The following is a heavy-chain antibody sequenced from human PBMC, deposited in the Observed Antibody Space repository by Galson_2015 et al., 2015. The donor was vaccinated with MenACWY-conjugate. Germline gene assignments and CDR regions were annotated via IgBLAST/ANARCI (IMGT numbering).Heavy chain of an antibody. D-gene: IGHD3-16*01. J-gene: IGHJ4*02. CDR1: GGSFSGSY. Sequence: PGLVQPSEPLSLPRIVAGGSFSGSYWSWLRQPPGKGLEWIGNTYDSGNTKYNPSLKSRVTISVDTSKNQFSLKLRSMAAADTARYYCARHVGKWGFDYWGQGALVTVSS. CDR3: ARHVGKWGFDY. CDR2: TYDSGNT. V-gene: IGHV4-59*08.